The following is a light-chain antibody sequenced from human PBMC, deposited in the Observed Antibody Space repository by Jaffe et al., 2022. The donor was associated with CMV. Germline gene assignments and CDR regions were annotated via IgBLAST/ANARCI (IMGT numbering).Light chain of an antibody. V-gene: IGLV1-51*01. CDR3: GTWDDSLSGGRV. CDR1: GSNIANNY. CDR2: ENN. Sequence: QSLLTQPPSVSAAPGQKVSISCSGSGSNIANNYVSWYQRLPGAAPKLLIYENNKRPSGIPDRFSASKSDTSATLAITGLQTGDEADYYCGTWDDSLSGGRVFGGGTTLTVL. J-gene: IGLJ3*02.